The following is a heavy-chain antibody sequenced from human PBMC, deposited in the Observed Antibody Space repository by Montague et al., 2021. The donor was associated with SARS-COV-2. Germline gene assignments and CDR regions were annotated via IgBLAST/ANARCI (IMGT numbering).Heavy chain of an antibody. V-gene: IGHV4-59*01. CDR1: GGSISTYY. CDR2: IDYSGST. J-gene: IGHJ6*02. CDR3: ARLPYDNSYGMDV. D-gene: IGHD3-9*01. Sequence: SETLSLTCTVSGGSISTYYCNWIRQFPGKGLEWIGYIDYSGSTNXNPSLHSRVIISVDRSEFQFSLKLNSVTAADTAIYYCARLPYDNSYGMDVWGQGTTVTVSS.